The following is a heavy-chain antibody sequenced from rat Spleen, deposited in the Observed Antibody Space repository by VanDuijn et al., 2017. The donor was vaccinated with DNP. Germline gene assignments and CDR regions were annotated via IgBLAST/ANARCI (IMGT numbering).Heavy chain of an antibody. Sequence: EVKLVESGGGLVQPGRSLKLSCAASGFNFNDFWMAWVRQAPGKGLEWIGEINKDGSIVNYNPSLKDKFTMSRDNAQNTLYLQMNKLVSEDTAIYYWAKDGKLAYWGQGVMVTVSS. CDR3: AKDGKLAY. D-gene: IGHD5-1*01. CDR1: GFNFNDFW. J-gene: IGHJ2*01. CDR2: INKDGSIV. V-gene: IGHV4-2*01.